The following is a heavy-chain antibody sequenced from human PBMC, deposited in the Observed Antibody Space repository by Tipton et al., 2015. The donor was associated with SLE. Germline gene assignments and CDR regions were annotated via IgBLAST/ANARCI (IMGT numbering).Heavy chain of an antibody. J-gene: IGHJ4*02. D-gene: IGHD2-15*01. Sequence: LRLSCTVSGGSISGSNYYWDWIRQPPGKGPEWIGRITDNGDTYYIPSLQSRVTMSVDTSNNHFSLKLSSVTAADTAVYYCAGAWQGYCSGGTCYVLDYWGQGTLVTVS. CDR1: GGSISGSNYY. CDR3: AGAWQGYCSGGTCYVLDY. CDR2: ITDNGDT. V-gene: IGHV4-39*02.